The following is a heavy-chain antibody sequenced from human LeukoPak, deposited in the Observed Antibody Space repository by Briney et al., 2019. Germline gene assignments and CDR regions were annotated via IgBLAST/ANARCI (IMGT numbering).Heavy chain of an antibody. J-gene: IGHJ4*02. V-gene: IGHV1-18*01. D-gene: IGHD2-2*01. Sequence: ASVQGSCKASGYTFTSYGISWVRQAPGQGLEWMGWISAYNGNTHYAQKLQGRVTMTTDTSTSTAYMELRSLRSDDTAVYYCARDNVVVPAAMPFDYWGQGTLVTVSS. CDR2: ISAYNGNT. CDR3: ARDNVVVPAAMPFDY. CDR1: GYTFTSYG.